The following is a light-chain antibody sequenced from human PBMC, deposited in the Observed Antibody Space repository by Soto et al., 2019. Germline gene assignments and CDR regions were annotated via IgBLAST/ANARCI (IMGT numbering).Light chain of an antibody. CDR1: SSNVGTNP. Sequence: QSVLTQPPSASGTPGQRVTISCSGSSSNVGTNPVNWYQQLPGTAPKLPIYSNNQRPSGVPDRFSGSKSGTSASLAISGLQPEDEADWSCAAWDDSLTGYVFGTGTKVTVL. J-gene: IGLJ1*01. V-gene: IGLV1-44*01. CDR3: AAWDDSLTGYV. CDR2: SNN.